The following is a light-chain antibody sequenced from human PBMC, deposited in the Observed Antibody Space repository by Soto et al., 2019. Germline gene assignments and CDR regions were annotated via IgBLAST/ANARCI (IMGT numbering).Light chain of an antibody. J-gene: IGKJ4*01. CDR3: QQRSSWPRA. V-gene: IGKV3-11*01. CDR2: DAS. Sequence: EIVLTQSPATLSLSLGERATLSCRASQTINTYLVWYQQKPGQAPRLHIYDASKRATGIPDRFSGSGSGTDFTLTISSLAPEDFALYYCQQRSSWPRAFGGGTKVEIK. CDR1: QTINTY.